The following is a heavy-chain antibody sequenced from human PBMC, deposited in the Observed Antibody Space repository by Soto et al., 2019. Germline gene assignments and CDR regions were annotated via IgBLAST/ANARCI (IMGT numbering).Heavy chain of an antibody. J-gene: IGHJ5*02. V-gene: IGHV3-30*18. D-gene: IGHD5-12*01. CDR2: ISYDGSNK. CDR3: AKGGGYNDLYWFDP. CDR1: GFTFSSYG. Sequence: HPGGSLRLSCAASGFTFSSYGMHWVRQAPGKGLEWVAVISYDGSNKYYADSVKGRFTISRDNSKNTLYLQMNSLRAEDTAVYYCAKGGGYNDLYWFDPWGQGTLVTVSS.